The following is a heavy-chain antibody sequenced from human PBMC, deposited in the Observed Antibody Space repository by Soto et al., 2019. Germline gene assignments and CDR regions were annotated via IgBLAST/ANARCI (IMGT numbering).Heavy chain of an antibody. CDR3: ARLVWSYGTWFDP. V-gene: IGHV4-59*08. CDR1: GGSISSYY. Sequence: QVQLQESGPGLVKPSETLSLTCTVSGGSISSYYWSWIRQPPGKGLEWIGYIYYSGSTNYNPSLKSRVTISVDTSKNQLSLKLSSVTAADTAVYYCARLVWSYGTWFDPWGQGTLVTVSS. J-gene: IGHJ5*02. D-gene: IGHD5-18*01. CDR2: IYYSGST.